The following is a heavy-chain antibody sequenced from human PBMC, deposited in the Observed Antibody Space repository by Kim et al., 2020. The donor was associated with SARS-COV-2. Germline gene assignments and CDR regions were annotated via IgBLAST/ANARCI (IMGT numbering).Heavy chain of an antibody. CDR1: EFTFNTYA. CDR2: ISGSGDNI. V-gene: IGHV3-23*01. Sequence: GGSLRLSCVASEFTFNTYAMSWVRQAPGKGLEWVSGISGSGDNIYNADSVKGRFSISRDNSKNTLYLQMNSLRAEDTAIYYCAKTYYYDSGSLTGAFHFWGQGTMVTVSS. CDR3: AKTYYYDSGSLTGAFHF. D-gene: IGHD3-10*01. J-gene: IGHJ3*01.